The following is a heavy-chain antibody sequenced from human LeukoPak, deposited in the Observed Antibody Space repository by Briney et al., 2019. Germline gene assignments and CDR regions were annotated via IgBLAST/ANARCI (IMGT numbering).Heavy chain of an antibody. CDR1: EYIFTTYW. Sequence: LGEPLNISGKASEYIFTTYWIDWVRQIHGKGLEWMGSIYPGDSDTRYSPSFQGQVTVSADKSISTDCLQWSSLRASDFAMYDCARCGTIGTGGDYWGQGTLVTVS. CDR2: IYPGDSDT. V-gene: IGHV5-51*01. J-gene: IGHJ4*02. CDR3: ARCGTIGTGGDY. D-gene: IGHD1-1*01.